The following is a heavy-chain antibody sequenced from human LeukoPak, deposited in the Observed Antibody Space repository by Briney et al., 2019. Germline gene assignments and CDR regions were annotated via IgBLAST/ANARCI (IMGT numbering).Heavy chain of an antibody. CDR1: GFTFSSYY. CDR3: APGGPHGFDP. V-gene: IGHV3-21*01. D-gene: IGHD3-10*01. Sequence: GGSLRLSCAASGFTFSSYYMNWVRQAPGKGLEWVSSISGTSDYIFYADSVRGRFTISRDNAENSLYLQMNSLRAEDTAVYYCAPGGPHGFDPWGQGTLVTVSS. J-gene: IGHJ5*02. CDR2: ISGTSDYI.